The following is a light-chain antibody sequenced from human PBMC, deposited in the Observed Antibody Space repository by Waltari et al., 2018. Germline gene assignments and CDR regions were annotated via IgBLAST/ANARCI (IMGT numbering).Light chain of an antibody. CDR2: AAS. J-gene: IGKJ1*01. V-gene: IGKV1-39*01. CDR3: QESYSTTWT. CDR1: QTIRNH. Sequence: DIQMTQSPSSLSASAGDRVTITCRASQTIRNHLNWYQQKPGKAPKLLIYAASSLQRGVPSRFSGNGSGTDFTLTISSLQPEDFATYYCQESYSTTWTFGPGTKVEIK.